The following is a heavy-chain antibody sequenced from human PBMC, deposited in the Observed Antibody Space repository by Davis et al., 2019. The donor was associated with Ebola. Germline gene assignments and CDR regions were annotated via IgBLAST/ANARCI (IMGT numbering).Heavy chain of an antibody. J-gene: IGHJ6*02. Sequence: LSLTWAVYGESFIGYYWSWSRQARGKGLEWVAVISYDGSNKYYADSVKGRFTISRDNSNNTLYLQMSSLRIEDTAVYYCAKDYYYGSGSDLYYYYYGMDVWGLGTTVTVSS. CDR1: GESFIGYY. CDR3: AKDYYYGSGSDLYYYYYGMDV. V-gene: IGHV3-30*18. D-gene: IGHD3-10*01. CDR2: ISYDGSNK.